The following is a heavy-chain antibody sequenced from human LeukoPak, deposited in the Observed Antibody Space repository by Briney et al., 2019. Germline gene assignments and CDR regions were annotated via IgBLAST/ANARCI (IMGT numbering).Heavy chain of an antibody. V-gene: IGHV3-7*01. CDR1: GFTFSSYW. CDR3: AREEELVVPAATNSPGGMDV. Sequence: QTGGSLRLSCAASGFTFSSYWMSWVRQAPGKGLEWVANIKQDGSEKYYVDSVKGRFTISRDNAKNSLYLQMNSLRAEDTAVYYCAREEELVVPAATNSPGGMDVWGQGTTVTVSS. J-gene: IGHJ6*02. CDR2: IKQDGSEK. D-gene: IGHD2-2*01.